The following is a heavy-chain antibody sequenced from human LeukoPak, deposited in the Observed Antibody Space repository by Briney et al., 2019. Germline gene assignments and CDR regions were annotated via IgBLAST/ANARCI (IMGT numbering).Heavy chain of an antibody. CDR1: GYTFTGYY. V-gene: IGHV1-46*01. J-gene: IGHJ4*02. CDR3: ARDLPGIAAAGTGEFDF. D-gene: IGHD6-13*01. CDR2: INPSGGST. Sequence: ASVKVSCKASGYTFTGYYMHWVRQAPGQGLEWMGIINPSGGSTSYAQKFQGRVTMTRDTSTSTVYMELSSLRSEDTAVYFCARDLPGIAAAGTGEFDFWGQGTLVTVSS.